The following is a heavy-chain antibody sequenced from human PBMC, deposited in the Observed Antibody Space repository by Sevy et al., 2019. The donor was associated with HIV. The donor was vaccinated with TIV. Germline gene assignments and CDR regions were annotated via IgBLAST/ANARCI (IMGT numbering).Heavy chain of an antibody. V-gene: IGHV3-48*03. CDR2: ISSSGSTI. D-gene: IGHD6-19*01. Sequence: GESLKISCAASGFTFSSYEMNWVRQAPGKGLEWGSYISSSGSTIYYAGSVKGRFHLSRDNTKNSLYLQMNSPRADDTAVYYRARQGYSRGCFTQRGARCSGYSEYFDYWGQGTLVTVSS. J-gene: IGHJ4*02. CDR1: GFTFSSYE. CDR3: ARQGYSRGCFTQRGARCSGYSEYFDY.